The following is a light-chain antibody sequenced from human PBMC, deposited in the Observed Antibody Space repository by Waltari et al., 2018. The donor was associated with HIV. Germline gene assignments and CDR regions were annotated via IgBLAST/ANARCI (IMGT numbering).Light chain of an antibody. CDR1: QTVPNNF. J-gene: IGKJ4*01. CDR2: GAS. CDR3: QQYSNSIPLT. V-gene: IGKV3-20*01. Sequence: EFVLTHSPGTLSLSPGERASLSCRASQTVPNNFLAWYQQKPGQTPRLLIYGASTRAANIPGRFTGSGSATDFTLTIARLEPEDFAIYYCQQYSNSIPLTFGGGTKVE.